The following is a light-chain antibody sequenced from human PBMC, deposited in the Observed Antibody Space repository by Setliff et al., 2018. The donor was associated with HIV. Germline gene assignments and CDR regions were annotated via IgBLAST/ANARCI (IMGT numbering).Light chain of an antibody. V-gene: IGLV2-14*03. CDR3: SSYTSSSTLNV. CDR2: DVS. J-gene: IGLJ1*01. CDR1: SSDVGGYNF. Sequence: QSALAQPASVSGSPGQSITISCTGTSSDVGGYNFVPWYQHHPGKAPILMIYDVSTRPSGVSNRFSGSKSDNTASLTISGLQAEDEADYYCSSYTSSSTLNVFGTGTKVTVL.